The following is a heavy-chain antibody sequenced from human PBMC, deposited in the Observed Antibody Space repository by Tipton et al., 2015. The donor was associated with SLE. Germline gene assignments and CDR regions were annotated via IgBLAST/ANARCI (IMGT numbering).Heavy chain of an antibody. V-gene: IGHV4-59*11. Sequence: TLSLTCTVSGGSISSHYWSWIRQPPGKGLEWIGYIYYSGSTNYNPSLKSRVTISVDTSKNQFSLKLSSVTAADTAVYYCARGPHPQRRRSIWFGELGYWGQGTLVTVSS. J-gene: IGHJ4*02. CDR1: GGSISSHY. CDR3: ARGPHPQRRRSIWFGELGY. CDR2: IYYSGST. D-gene: IGHD3-10*01.